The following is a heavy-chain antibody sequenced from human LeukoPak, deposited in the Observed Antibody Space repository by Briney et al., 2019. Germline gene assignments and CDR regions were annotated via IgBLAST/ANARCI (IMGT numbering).Heavy chain of an antibody. J-gene: IGHJ4*02. Sequence: GESLKISCKGSGYNFPIYWIGWVRQMPGKGLEWMGIIYPGDSDTRYSPSFQGQVTILADKSINTAYLQWSSLKASDTAMYYCARPSTSGIFREFDCWGQGTLVTVSS. D-gene: IGHD1-26*01. CDR3: ARPSTSGIFREFDC. CDR2: IYPGDSDT. V-gene: IGHV5-51*01. CDR1: GYNFPIYW.